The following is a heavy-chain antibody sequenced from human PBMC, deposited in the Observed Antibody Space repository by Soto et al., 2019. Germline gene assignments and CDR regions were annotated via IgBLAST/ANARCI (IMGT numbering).Heavy chain of an antibody. V-gene: IGHV3-11*06. J-gene: IGHJ4*02. D-gene: IGHD1-26*01. Sequence: GGSLRLSCAASGFTFSHYSMTWIRQAPGKGLEWVSYISSSGSYTNYADSLQGRFIVSRDSARNSFFLQMHSLRADDTAVYYCAREQSGRRSLDSWGQGTLVTVS. CDR2: ISSSGSYT. CDR3: AREQSGRRSLDS. CDR1: GFTFSHYS.